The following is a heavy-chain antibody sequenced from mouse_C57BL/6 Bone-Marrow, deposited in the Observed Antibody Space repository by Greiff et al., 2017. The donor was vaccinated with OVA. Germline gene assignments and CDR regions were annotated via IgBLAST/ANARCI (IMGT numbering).Heavy chain of an antibody. CDR3: ATTGNYAMDY. J-gene: IGHJ4*01. D-gene: IGHD4-1*02. CDR1: GFTFSDYG. V-gene: IGHV5-17*01. CDR2: ISSGSSTI. Sequence: EVQRVESGGGLVKPGGSLKLSCAASGFTFSDYGMHWVRQAPEKGLEWVAYISSGSSTIYYADTVKGRFTISRDNAKNTLFLQMTSLRSEDTAMYHCATTGNYAMDYWGQGTSVTVSS.